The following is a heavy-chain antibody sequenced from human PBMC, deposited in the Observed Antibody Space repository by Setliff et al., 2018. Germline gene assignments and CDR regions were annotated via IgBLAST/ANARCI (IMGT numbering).Heavy chain of an antibody. Sequence: GSLRLSCAASGFTFSNFAMTWVRQAPGKGLEWVSGISGSGDKTYYADSVKGRFTISRDNSKNTRYLQMNSLGAEDTAVYYCAREGEYYYDSSGYSGFGDYWGQGTLVTVSS. V-gene: IGHV3-23*01. CDR1: GFTFSNFA. CDR3: AREGEYYYDSSGYSGFGDY. D-gene: IGHD3-22*01. CDR2: ISGSGDKT. J-gene: IGHJ4*02.